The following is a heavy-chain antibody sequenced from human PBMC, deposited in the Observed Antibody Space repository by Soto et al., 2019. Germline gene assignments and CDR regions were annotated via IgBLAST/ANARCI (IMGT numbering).Heavy chain of an antibody. Sequence: EVQLVESGGGLVQRGGSLRLSCAASGFRFSSYWMSWVRQAPGKGLEWVANIKQDGSEIDSVDSLKRRFTISRDNAKNSLYLQLNSLRTEDTAVYYCARIGYSSSSFDYWGQGTLVTVSS. D-gene: IGHD6-6*01. J-gene: IGHJ4*02. CDR1: GFRFSSYW. V-gene: IGHV3-7*01. CDR2: IKQDGSEI. CDR3: ARIGYSSSSFDY.